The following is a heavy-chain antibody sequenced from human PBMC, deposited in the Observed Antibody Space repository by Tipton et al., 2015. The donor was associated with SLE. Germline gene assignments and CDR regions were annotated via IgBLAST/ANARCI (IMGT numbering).Heavy chain of an antibody. V-gene: IGHV4-59*12. J-gene: IGHJ4*01. Sequence: TLSLTCAVYGGSFSGYYWTWIRQSPGKGLEWIACVCNSVSTNYDPSLKSRGTISVDTSKNHFSLELTSVTAADTAVYYCAIPTVGATGGFDSWGHGTLVIVSS. CDR1: GGSFSGYY. CDR3: AIPTVGATGGFDS. D-gene: IGHD1-26*01. CDR2: VCNSVST.